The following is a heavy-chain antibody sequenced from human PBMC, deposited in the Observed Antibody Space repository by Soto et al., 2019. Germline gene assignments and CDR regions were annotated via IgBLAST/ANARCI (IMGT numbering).Heavy chain of an antibody. V-gene: IGHV1-69*13. CDR1: RGTFSSYA. CDR2: IIPIFGTA. J-gene: IGHJ4*02. CDR3: ARSRYYYDSSGYLFDY. Sequence: VASVKVSCKASRGTFSSYAISWVRQAPGQGLEWMGGIIPIFGTANYAQKFQGRVTITADESTSTAYMELSSLRSEDTAVYYCARSRYYYDSSGYLFDYWGQGTLVTVSS. D-gene: IGHD3-22*01.